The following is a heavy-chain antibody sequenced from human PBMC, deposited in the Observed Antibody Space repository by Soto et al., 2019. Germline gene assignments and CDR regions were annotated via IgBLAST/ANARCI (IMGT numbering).Heavy chain of an antibody. V-gene: IGHV1-69*06. CDR1: GGTFSDYP. J-gene: IGHJ3*02. CDR2: IIPILGTT. Sequence: QLVQSGAEVKKPGSSVNISCKASGGTFSDYPISWVRQAPGQGLGWMGGIIPILGTTNYAQKFQGRVTITADKSTSTAYMELSSLTSEDTAVYFCSSAQSYTWRGQTGFDIWGQGTVVTVSS. CDR3: SSAQSYTWRGQTGFDI. D-gene: IGHD3-9*01.